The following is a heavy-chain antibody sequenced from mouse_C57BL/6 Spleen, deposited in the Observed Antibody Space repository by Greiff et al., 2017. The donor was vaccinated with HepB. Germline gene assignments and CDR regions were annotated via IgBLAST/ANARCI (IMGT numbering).Heavy chain of an antibody. CDR3: VRHGDWDRYFDV. CDR2: IRSKSNNYAT. V-gene: IGHV10-1*01. CDR1: GFSFNTYA. J-gene: IGHJ1*03. Sequence: EAGGGLVQPKGSLKLSCAASGFSFNTYAMNWVRQAPGKGLEWVARIRSKSNNYATYYADSVKDRFTISRDDSESMLYLQMNNLKTEDTAMYYCVRHGDWDRYFDVWGTGTTVTVSS. D-gene: IGHD4-1*01.